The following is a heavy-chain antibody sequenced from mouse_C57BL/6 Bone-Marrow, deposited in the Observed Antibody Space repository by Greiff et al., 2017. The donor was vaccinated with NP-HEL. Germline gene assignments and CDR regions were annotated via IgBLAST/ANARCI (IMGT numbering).Heavy chain of an antibody. D-gene: IGHD2-3*01. CDR1: GFSFNTYA. V-gene: IGHV10-1*01. J-gene: IGHJ2*01. CDR3: VRQGYDGYYLDY. CDR2: LRSKSNNYAT. Sequence: EVQVVESGGGFVQPKGSLKLSCAASGFSFNTYAMNWVRQAPGKGLEWVARLRSKSNNYATFYADSLKEGFTISRDDSESMLYLQMNNWKTEDTAMYYCVRQGYDGYYLDYWGQGTTLTVSS.